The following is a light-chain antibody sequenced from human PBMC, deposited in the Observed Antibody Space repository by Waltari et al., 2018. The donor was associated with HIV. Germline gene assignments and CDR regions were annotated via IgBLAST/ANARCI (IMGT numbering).Light chain of an antibody. CDR2: VGTGGIVG. Sequence: QPVLTQPPSASASLGASVTLTSTLSSGHSNYKVDWYQPRPGKGPRFVMRVGTGGIVGSKGDGIPDRFSVLGSGLNRYLTIKNIQEEDESDYHCGADHGSGSNFVRVFGGGTKLTVL. CDR1: SGHSNYK. V-gene: IGLV9-49*01. J-gene: IGLJ3*02. CDR3: GADHGSGSNFVRV.